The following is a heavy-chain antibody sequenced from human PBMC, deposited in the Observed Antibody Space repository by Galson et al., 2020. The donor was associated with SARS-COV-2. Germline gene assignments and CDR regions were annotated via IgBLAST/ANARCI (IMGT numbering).Heavy chain of an antibody. CDR3: ASLYPDYCDSSASRFKHYYYYGMDV. CDR2: IIPIFGTA. J-gene: IGHJ6*02. CDR1: GGTFSSNA. D-gene: IGHD3-22*01. Sequence: SVKVSCKASGGTFSSNAISWVRQAPGQGLEWMGGIIPIFGTANYAQKFQGRVTITADESTSTAYMELSSLRSEDTAVYYCASLYPDYCDSSASRFKHYYYYGMDVWGQGTTVTVSS. V-gene: IGHV1-69*13.